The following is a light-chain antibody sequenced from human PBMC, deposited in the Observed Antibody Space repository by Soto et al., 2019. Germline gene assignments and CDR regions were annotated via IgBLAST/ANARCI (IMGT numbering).Light chain of an antibody. Sequence: QSALTQPPSASGSPGQSVTISCTGTSSDVGGYNYVSWYQQHPGKAPKLMIYEVSKRPSGVPDRFSGSKSGNTASLTVSGLQAEDEADYYCQSYDSNLSAYVFGTGTKVTVL. CDR2: EVS. CDR3: QSYDSNLSAYV. CDR1: SSDVGGYNY. V-gene: IGLV2-8*01. J-gene: IGLJ1*01.